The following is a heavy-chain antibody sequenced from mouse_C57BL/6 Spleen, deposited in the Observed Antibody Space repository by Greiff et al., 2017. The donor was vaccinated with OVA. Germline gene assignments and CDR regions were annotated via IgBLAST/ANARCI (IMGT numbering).Heavy chain of an antibody. CDR2: IDPSDSYT. V-gene: IGHV1-69*01. CDR3: ARWNWAFDY. D-gene: IGHD4-1*01. J-gene: IGHJ2*01. Sequence: QVQLKESGAELVMPGASVKLSCKASGYTFTSYWMHWVKQRPGQGLEWIGEIDPSDSYTNYNQKFKGKSTLTVDKSSSTAYMQLSSLTSEDSAVYYCARWNWAFDYWGKGTTLTVSS. CDR1: GYTFTSYW.